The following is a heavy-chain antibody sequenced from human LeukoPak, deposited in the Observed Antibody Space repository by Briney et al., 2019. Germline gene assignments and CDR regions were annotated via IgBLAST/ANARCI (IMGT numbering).Heavy chain of an antibody. CDR2: ISRSGGNT. V-gene: IGHV3-64*01. CDR1: GFTISRSS. Sequence: GGSLRLSCAASGFTISRSSMHWVRQAPGKGLEFVSAISRSGGNTYYANSVKGRFTISRDNSKNTLYLQMGSLRAEDLAVYYCARRAPGFSSGWLDYWGQGTLVTVSS. J-gene: IGHJ4*02. CDR3: ARRAPGFSSGWLDY. D-gene: IGHD6-19*01.